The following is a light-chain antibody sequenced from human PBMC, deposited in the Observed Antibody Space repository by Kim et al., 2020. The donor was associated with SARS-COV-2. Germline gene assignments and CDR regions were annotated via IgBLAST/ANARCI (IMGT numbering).Light chain of an antibody. Sequence: VSPGDRATLSCRASQSVSGYLAWYQQKPGQPPRLLIYGASTRATGIPARFSGSGSGTEFTLTISSLQSEDFAVYYCQQYSDWPITFGQGTRLEIK. CDR3: QQYSDWPIT. CDR1: QSVSGY. CDR2: GAS. V-gene: IGKV3-15*01. J-gene: IGKJ5*01.